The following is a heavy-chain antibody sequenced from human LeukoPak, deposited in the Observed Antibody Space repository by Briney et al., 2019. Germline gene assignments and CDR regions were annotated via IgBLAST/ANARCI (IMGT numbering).Heavy chain of an antibody. CDR2: TDPSDSYT. Sequence: GESLKISCKGSGYSFTSYWISWVRQMPGKGLEWMGRTDPSDSYTNYSPSFQGHVTISADKSISTAYLQWSSLKASDTAMYYCARQEGATYYFDYWGQGTLVTVSS. CDR3: ARQEGATYYFDY. J-gene: IGHJ4*02. V-gene: IGHV5-10-1*01. CDR1: GYSFTSYW. D-gene: IGHD1-26*01.